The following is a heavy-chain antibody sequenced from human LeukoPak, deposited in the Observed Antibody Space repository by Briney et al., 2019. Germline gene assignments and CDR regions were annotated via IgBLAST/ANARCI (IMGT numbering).Heavy chain of an antibody. V-gene: IGHV3-7*01. D-gene: IGHD3-22*01. J-gene: IGHJ6*02. CDR1: GFTFSSYW. CDR2: IKQDGSEK. CDR3: ARAGPEDLMEPAVIGVTSSNVREV. Sequence: GGSLRLSCAASGFTFSSYWMSWVRQAPGKGLEWVANIKQDGSEKYYVDSVKGRFTISRDNAKSSLYLQMNRLRAEDTAVYYCARAGPEDLMEPAVIGVTSSNVREVWGQGTTVPVSS.